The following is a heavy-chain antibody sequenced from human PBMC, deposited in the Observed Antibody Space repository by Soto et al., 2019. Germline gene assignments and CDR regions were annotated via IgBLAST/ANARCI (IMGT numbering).Heavy chain of an antibody. CDR3: ARGAVVASTIYYYFAMDV. V-gene: IGHV3-33*01. CDR1: GFTFSSYG. Sequence: GGSLRLSCAAYGFTFSSYGMHWVRQAPGKGLEWVAVIWYDGSNKYYADSVKGRFTISRATSKNTLYLQMTSLRAEDTAVYYCARGAVVASTIYYYFAMDVWGQGTTVTVPS. J-gene: IGHJ6*02. D-gene: IGHD2-15*01. CDR2: IWYDGSNK.